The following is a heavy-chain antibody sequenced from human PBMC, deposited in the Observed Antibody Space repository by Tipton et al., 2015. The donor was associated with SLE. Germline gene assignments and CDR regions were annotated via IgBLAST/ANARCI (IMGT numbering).Heavy chain of an antibody. D-gene: IGHD2-15*01. CDR3: AAELVGYYGMDV. CDR2: ISSGSSYI. CDR1: GFSFSSYS. J-gene: IGHJ6*02. Sequence: SLRLSCAASGFSFSSYSMNWVRQAPGKGLEWVSFISSGSSYIYYPDSMKGRFTISRDNAQNSLYLQMNSLTADDTAVYYCAAELVGYYGMDVWGQGTTVTVSS. V-gene: IGHV3-21*03.